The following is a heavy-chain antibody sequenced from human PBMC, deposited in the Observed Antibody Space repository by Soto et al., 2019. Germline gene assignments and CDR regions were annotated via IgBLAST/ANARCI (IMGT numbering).Heavy chain of an antibody. CDR1: GGSISSYY. D-gene: IGHD3-3*01. J-gene: IGHJ4*02. V-gene: IGHV4-59*01. CDR3: ARGGAVRFLDY. CDR2: IYYSGST. Sequence: SETLSLTCTVSGGSISSYYWSWIRQPPGKGLEWIGYIYYSGSTNYNPSLKSRVTISVDTSKNQFSLKLSSVTAADTAVYYCARGGAVRFLDYWGQGTLVTVSS.